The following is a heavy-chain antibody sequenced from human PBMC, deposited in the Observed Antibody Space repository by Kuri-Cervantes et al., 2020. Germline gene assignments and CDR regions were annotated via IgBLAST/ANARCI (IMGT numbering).Heavy chain of an antibody. Sequence: SCAVYGGSFSGYYWSWIRQPPGKGLEWIGEINHSGSTNYNPSLKIRVTISVDTYKNQFSLKLSSVTAAVPAVYYCARLGSFDYWGQGTLVTVSS. V-gene: IGHV4-34*09. D-gene: IGHD1-26*01. CDR1: GGSFSGYY. CDR2: INHSGST. J-gene: IGHJ4*02. CDR3: ARLGSFDY.